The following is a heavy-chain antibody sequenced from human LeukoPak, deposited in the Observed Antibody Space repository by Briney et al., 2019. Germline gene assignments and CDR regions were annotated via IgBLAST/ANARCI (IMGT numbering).Heavy chain of an antibody. D-gene: IGHD3-3*01. Sequence: GGSLRLSCAASGFTFNNYNMNWVRQTPGRGLEWVSSITRDSIYTFYADSVRGRFTISRDNAKNSLSLQMNSLRAEDTAVYYCARDPYNGYYGDDYYYYMDVWGKGTTVTISS. CDR1: GFTFNNYN. CDR2: ITRDSIYT. CDR3: ARDPYNGYYGDDYYYYMDV. V-gene: IGHV3-21*01. J-gene: IGHJ6*03.